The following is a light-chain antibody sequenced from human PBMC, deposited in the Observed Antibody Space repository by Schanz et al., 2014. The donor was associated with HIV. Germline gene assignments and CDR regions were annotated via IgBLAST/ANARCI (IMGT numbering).Light chain of an antibody. CDR2: DVT. CDR1: SSDIGTFDY. CDR3: AAWDDSLNGWV. V-gene: IGLV2-14*03. J-gene: IGLJ3*02. Sequence: QSALTQPASVSGSPGQSITISCTGTSSDIGTFDYVSWYQQHPGKAPKLMIFDVTHRPSGVPDRFSGSKDGNKDDRTRDGIKEEYEADYYCAAWDDSLNGWVFGGGTKLTVL.